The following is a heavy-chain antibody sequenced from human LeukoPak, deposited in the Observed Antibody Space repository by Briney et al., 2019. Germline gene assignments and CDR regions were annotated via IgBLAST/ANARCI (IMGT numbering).Heavy chain of an antibody. CDR3: ARELWFVNAPGSWLDP. J-gene: IGHJ5*02. Sequence: SQTLSLACAVSGDSISSGDYSWSWIRQPSGKGLEWIGYIFHSGHSYYNPSLKSRVTISVDRSKNQFSLRLTSVTAADTAIYYCARELWFVNAPGSWLDPWGQGTQVTVSS. V-gene: IGHV4-30-2*01. CDR2: IFHSGHS. CDR1: GDSISSGDYS. D-gene: IGHD3-10*01.